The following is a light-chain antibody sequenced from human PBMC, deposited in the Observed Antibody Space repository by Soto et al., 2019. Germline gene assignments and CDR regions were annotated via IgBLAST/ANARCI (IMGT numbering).Light chain of an antibody. CDR1: SSDVGGSNF. J-gene: IGLJ1*01. CDR3: VSFTSVTTYV. V-gene: IGLV2-14*03. CDR2: DVA. Sequence: QSALTQPASVSASPGQSITISCTGTSSDVGGSNFVSWYQQHPGKPPKLIIYDVATRPSGVSNRFSGSKSGSTASLIISRLQTEDEADYYCVSFTSVTTYVFGSGTTVTVL.